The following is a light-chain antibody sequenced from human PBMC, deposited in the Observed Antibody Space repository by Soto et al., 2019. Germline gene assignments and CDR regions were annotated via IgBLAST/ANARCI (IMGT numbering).Light chain of an antibody. V-gene: IGLV1-40*01. CDR1: SSNIGAGHD. CDR3: QSYDSRMRVSV. Sequence: QSVLTQPPSVSVAPGQRVTISCTGSSSNIGAGHDVHWYQQLPGTAPKLLIYGNSNRPSGVPDRFSGSKSGTSASLAITGLQAEDEADYYCQSYDSRMRVSVFGGGTKLTVL. J-gene: IGLJ2*01. CDR2: GNS.